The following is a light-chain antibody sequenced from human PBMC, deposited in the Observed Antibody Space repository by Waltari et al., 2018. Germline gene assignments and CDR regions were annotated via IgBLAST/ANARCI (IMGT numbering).Light chain of an antibody. Sequence: QSALTQPPSASGSPGQSVTIPCTGTSSDIAGNNYDSWYQPHPGKAPRLMIYEVNKRPSGVPDRCSGSKSGNTASLTVSGLQAEDEADYYCCSSAGRNNLRVFGGGTKLTVL. CDR2: EVN. CDR3: CSSAGRNNLRV. V-gene: IGLV2-8*01. J-gene: IGLJ3*02. CDR1: SSDIAGNNY.